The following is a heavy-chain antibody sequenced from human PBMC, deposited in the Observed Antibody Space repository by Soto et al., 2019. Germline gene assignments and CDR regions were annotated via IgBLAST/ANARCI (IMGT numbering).Heavy chain of an antibody. J-gene: IGHJ5*02. CDR2: IYYSGST. V-gene: IGHV4-31*03. CDR3: ARAHLWEKARSLDWFDP. CDR1: GGSISSGVYY. Sequence: PSETLSLTCTVSGGSISSGVYYWIWIRQHPGKGLEWIGYIYYSGSTYYNPSLKSRVTISVDTSKNQFSLKLSSVTAADTAVYYCARAHLWEKARSLDWFDPWGQGTLVTVSA. D-gene: IGHD1-26*01.